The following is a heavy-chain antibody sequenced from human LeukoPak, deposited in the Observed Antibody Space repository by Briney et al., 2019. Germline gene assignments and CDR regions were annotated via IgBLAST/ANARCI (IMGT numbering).Heavy chain of an antibody. CDR3: VASPVGAADY. CDR2: ISSTNAYI. D-gene: IGHD1-26*01. V-gene: IGHV3-21*01. CDR1: GFTFSTYS. Sequence: GGSLRLSCAASGFTFSTYSMNWVRQAPGKGLEWVSSISSTNAYIYYADSVKGRFTISRDISKNTLYLQMSGLRPEDTAIYYCVASPVGAADYWGQGILVTVSS. J-gene: IGHJ4*02.